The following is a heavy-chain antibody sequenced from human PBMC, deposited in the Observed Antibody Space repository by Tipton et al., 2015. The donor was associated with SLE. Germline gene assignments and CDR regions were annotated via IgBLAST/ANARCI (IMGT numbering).Heavy chain of an antibody. CDR1: GASLSTAGHY. CDR3: ARELVGGGKDFFDYFDY. Sequence: LRLSCTVSGASLSTAGHYWSWIRQHPEKGLEWIGYIDYSGNAYYIPSLRSRVIISVDMSKNQFSLRLTSVTAADTAVYYCARELVGGGKDFFDYFDYWGQGTLVTVSS. CDR2: IDYSGNA. J-gene: IGHJ4*02. D-gene: IGHD1-26*01. V-gene: IGHV4-31*03.